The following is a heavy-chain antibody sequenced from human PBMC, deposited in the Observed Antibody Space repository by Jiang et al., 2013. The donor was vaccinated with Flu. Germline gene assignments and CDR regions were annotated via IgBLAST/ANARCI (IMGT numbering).Heavy chain of an antibody. V-gene: IGHV4-59*08. J-gene: IGHJ4*02. Sequence: KGLEWIGYIYYSGSTNYNPSLKSRVTISVDTSKNQFSLKLSSVTAADTAVYYCARTSQLDFDYWGQGTLVTVSS. D-gene: IGHD6-13*01. CDR3: ARTSQLDFDY. CDR2: IYYSGST.